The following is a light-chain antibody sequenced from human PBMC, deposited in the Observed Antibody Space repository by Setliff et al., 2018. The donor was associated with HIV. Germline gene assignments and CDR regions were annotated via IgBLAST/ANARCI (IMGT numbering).Light chain of an antibody. CDR2: DVS. V-gene: IGLV2-11*01. CDR3: CSYAGTYVV. J-gene: IGLJ2*01. Sequence: QSALAQPRSVSGSPGQSVTISCTGTSSDVGGYNYVSWYQQHPGKAPKLMIYDVSKWPSGVPDRFSGSKSGNTASLTISGLQAEDEADYYCCSYAGTYVVFGGGTKVT. CDR1: SSDVGGYNY.